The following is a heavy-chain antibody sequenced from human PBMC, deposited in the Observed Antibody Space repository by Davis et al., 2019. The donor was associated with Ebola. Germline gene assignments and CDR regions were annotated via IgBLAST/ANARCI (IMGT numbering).Heavy chain of an antibody. CDR1: GFRISGYW. CDR2: INPDGSQK. CDR3: ARAILQLWTL. J-gene: IGHJ4*02. Sequence: GGSLRLSCAASGFRISGYWMSWVRHAPGKGLEWVAIINPDGSQKYYVDSVKGRFTISRDNAENSLYLQMSSLRAEDTAVYYCARAILQLWTLWGQGTLVTVSS. D-gene: IGHD5-18*01. V-gene: IGHV3-7*03.